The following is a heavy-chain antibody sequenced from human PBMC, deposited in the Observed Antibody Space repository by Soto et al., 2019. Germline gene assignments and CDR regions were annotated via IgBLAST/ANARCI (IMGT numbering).Heavy chain of an antibody. CDR1: GFTFGYYY. J-gene: IGHJ3*01. CDR2: LSASGTTI. CDR3: ARDHDAFDF. V-gene: IGHV3-11*01. Sequence: GGSLRLSCAASGFTFGYYYMSWIRQAPGKGLGWLSYLSASGTTIYYADSVKGRFTISRDNAKNSLYLQMNSLRAEDTAVYYCARDHDAFDFWGQGTMVTVS.